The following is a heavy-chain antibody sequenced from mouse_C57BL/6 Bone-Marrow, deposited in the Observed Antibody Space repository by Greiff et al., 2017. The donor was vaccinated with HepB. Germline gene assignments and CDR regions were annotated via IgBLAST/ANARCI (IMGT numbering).Heavy chain of an antibody. J-gene: IGHJ1*03. CDR1: GYTFTTYP. CDR3: AMGITTVVDWYFDV. CDR2: FHPYNDDT. V-gene: IGHV1-47*01. Sequence: VQLVESGAELVKPGASVKMSCKASGYTFTTYPIEWMKQNHGKSLEWIGNFHPYNDDTKYNEKFKGKATLTIEKSSSTVYLELSRLTSDYSAVYYCAMGITTVVDWYFDVWGTGTTVTVSS. D-gene: IGHD1-1*01.